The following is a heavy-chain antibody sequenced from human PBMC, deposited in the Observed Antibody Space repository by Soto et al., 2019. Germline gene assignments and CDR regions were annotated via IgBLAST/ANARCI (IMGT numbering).Heavy chain of an antibody. D-gene: IGHD3-10*01. V-gene: IGHV1-69*13. J-gene: IGHJ5*02. CDR2: IIPVLGAP. CDR3: AHAAFYYGSANT. Sequence: SVKVSCKASGGTFSSDSISWVRQAPGQGLEWVGGIIPVLGAPDYADKFQGRVTITADEATSTGYMELSSLKSEDTAVYYCAHAAFYYGSANTWGQGTLVTVS. CDR1: GGTFSSDS.